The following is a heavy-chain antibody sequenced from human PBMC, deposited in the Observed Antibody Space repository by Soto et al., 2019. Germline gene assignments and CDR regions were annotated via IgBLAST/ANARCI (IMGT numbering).Heavy chain of an antibody. CDR1: GFTFSSYA. CDR2: ISYDGSNI. Sequence: QVQLVESGGGVVQPGGSLRLSCAASGFTFSSYAMYWVRQAPGEGLEWVAVISYDGSNIFYADSVKGRFTISRDDSKNTLSLQMNSLRAEDTAVYYCARGAAPRWIRVFDYWGQGTLVTVSS. J-gene: IGHJ4*02. CDR3: ARGAAPRWIRVFDY. D-gene: IGHD5-18*01. V-gene: IGHV3-30*04.